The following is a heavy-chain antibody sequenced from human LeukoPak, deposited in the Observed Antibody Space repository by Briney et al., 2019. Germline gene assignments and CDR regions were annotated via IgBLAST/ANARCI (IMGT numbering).Heavy chain of an antibody. Sequence: GGSLRLSCAASGFTFSTYWMTWVRQAPGKGLEWVASIMYDGSQKYYVDPVKGRFTVSRDNAKNSLYLQMNSLRAEDTAVYYCARYFNSNGYSSPRGDYWGQGTLVSLSS. J-gene: IGHJ4*02. CDR2: IMYDGSQK. CDR3: ARYFNSNGYSSPRGDY. D-gene: IGHD3-22*01. V-gene: IGHV3-7*01. CDR1: GFTFSTYW.